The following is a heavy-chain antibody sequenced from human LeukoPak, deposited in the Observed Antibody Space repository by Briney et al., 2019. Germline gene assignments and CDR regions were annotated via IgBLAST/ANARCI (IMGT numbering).Heavy chain of an antibody. J-gene: IGHJ6*02. V-gene: IGHV3-7*04. Sequence: VQPGGSLRLSCAASGFTFSNYWMSWVRQAPGKGLEWVANIKRDGSEKYYVESVKGRFTISRDNAKNSLYLQMNSRRAETTAVFYGGGDRFGSGGRDVWGQGTTFTVSS. D-gene: IGHD2-15*01. CDR3: GGDRFGSGGRDV. CDR2: IKRDGSEK. CDR1: GFTFSNYW.